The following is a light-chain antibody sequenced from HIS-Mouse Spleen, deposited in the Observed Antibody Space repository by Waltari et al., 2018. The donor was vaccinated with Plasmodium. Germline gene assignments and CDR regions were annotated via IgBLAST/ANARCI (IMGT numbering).Light chain of an antibody. Sequence: QSALTQPASVSGSPGQSITIPCTGTSSDGGGYHLVSWYQQHPGKAPKLMIYEGSKRPSGVSNRFSGSKSGNTASLTISGLQAEDEADYYCCSYAGSSTWVFGGGTKLTVL. J-gene: IGLJ3*02. V-gene: IGLV2-23*01. CDR2: EGS. CDR3: CSYAGSSTWV. CDR1: SSDGGGYHL.